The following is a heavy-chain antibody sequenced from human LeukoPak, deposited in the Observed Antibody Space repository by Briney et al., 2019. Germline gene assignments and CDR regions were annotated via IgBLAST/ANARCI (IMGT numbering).Heavy chain of an antibody. V-gene: IGHV1-18*01. D-gene: IGHD4-11*01. CDR3: ARDSPATVTQGRDYYYGRDV. CDR1: GYTFTSYG. CDR2: ISAYNGNT. J-gene: IGHJ6*02. Sequence: ASVKVSCKASGYTFTSYGISWVRQAPGQGLEWMGWISAYNGNTNYAQKLQGRVTMTTDTSTSTAYMELRSLRSDDTAVYYCARDSPATVTQGRDYYYGRDVWGQGTTVTVSS.